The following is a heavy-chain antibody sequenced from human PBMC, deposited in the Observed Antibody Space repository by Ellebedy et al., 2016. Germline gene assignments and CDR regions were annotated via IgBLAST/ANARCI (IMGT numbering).Heavy chain of an antibody. CDR1: GGSFSGYY. J-gene: IGHJ4*02. CDR2: INHSGST. Sequence: SETLSLTXAVYGGSFSGYYWSWIRQPPGKGLEWIGEINHSGSTNYNPSLKSRVTISVDTSKNQFSLKLSSVTAADTAVYYCARGPSFYYGSGVIDYWGQGTLVTVSS. CDR3: ARGPSFYYGSGVIDY. V-gene: IGHV4-34*01. D-gene: IGHD3-10*01.